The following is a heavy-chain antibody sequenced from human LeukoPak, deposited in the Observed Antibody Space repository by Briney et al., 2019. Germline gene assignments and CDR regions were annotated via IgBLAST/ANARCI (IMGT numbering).Heavy chain of an antibody. D-gene: IGHD2-2*01. J-gene: IGHJ4*02. Sequence: GESLKISCKGSGYSFTSYWISWVRQMPGKGLEWMGRIDPSDSYTNYSPSFQGHVTISADKSISTAYLQWSSLKASDTAMYYCARRSCSSTSCYAAPFGYWSQGTLVTVSS. V-gene: IGHV5-10-1*01. CDR3: ARRSCSSTSCYAAPFGY. CDR2: IDPSDSYT. CDR1: GYSFTSYW.